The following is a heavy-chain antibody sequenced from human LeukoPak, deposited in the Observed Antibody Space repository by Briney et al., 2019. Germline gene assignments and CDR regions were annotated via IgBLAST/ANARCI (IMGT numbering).Heavy chain of an antibody. CDR1: GYTFTSYG. D-gene: IGHD5-12*01. V-gene: IGHV1-18*01. CDR3: ARANVGGYDSPFNYYMDV. J-gene: IGHJ6*03. Sequence: ASVKVSCKASGYTFTSYGISWVRQAPGQGLEWMGWISAYNGNTNYAQKLQGRVTMTTDTSTSTAYMELRSLRSDDTAVYYCARANVGGYDSPFNYYMDVWGKGTTVTVSS. CDR2: ISAYNGNT.